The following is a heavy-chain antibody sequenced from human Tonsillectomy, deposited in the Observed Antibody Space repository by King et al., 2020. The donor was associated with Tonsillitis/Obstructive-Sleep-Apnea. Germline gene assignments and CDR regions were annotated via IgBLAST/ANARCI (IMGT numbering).Heavy chain of an antibody. CDR2: MSDSGST. CDR1: GGSISTYY. V-gene: IGHV4-59*01. J-gene: IGHJ1*01. Sequence: QLQESGPGLVKPSETLSLTCTVSGGSISTYYWSWIRQPPGKGLEWVGFMSDSGSTRYNPSLKSRVTISVDTSKNQFSLNLTSVTAADTAFYYCARGSWSGYDPPFQDWGQGTLVTVSS. CDR3: ARGSWSGYDPPFQD. D-gene: IGHD3-3*01.